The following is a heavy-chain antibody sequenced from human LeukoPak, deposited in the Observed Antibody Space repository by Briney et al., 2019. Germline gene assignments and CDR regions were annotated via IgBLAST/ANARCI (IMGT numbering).Heavy chain of an antibody. CDR2: IWYDGSNK. CDR3: ARDHTGYSYGTDAFDI. J-gene: IGHJ3*02. D-gene: IGHD5-18*01. Sequence: GGSLRLSCAASGFTFSSYGMHWVRQAPGKGLEWVAVIWYDGSNKYYADSVKGRFTISGDNSKNTLYLQMNSLRAEDTAVYYCARDHTGYSYGTDAFDIWGQGTMVTVSS. CDR1: GFTFSSYG. V-gene: IGHV3-33*08.